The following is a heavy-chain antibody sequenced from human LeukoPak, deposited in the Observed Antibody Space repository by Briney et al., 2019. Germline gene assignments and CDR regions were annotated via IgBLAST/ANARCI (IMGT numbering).Heavy chain of an antibody. Sequence: ASVKVSCKASGYTFTSYGISWVRQAPGQGLECMGWISAYNGNTNYAQKLQGRVTMTTDTSTSTAYMELRSLRSDDTAVYYCARDRWPRGETTTIGPFDPWGQGTLVIVSS. J-gene: IGHJ5*02. CDR1: GYTFTSYG. D-gene: IGHD1-14*01. CDR3: ARDRWPRGETTTIGPFDP. CDR2: ISAYNGNT. V-gene: IGHV1-18*01.